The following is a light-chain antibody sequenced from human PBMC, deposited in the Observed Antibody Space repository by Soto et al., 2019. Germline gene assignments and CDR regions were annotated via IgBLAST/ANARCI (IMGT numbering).Light chain of an antibody. Sequence: EILMTQSPASLSVSPGGRATLSCRASQDISGNLAWYQQKPGQGPRLLIYGASTRATGIPARFSGSGSGTDFTLTISSLQSEDIAVYYCLQYYNWPLYTFGRGTRLEI. CDR1: QDISGN. CDR3: LQYYNWPLYT. J-gene: IGKJ2*01. CDR2: GAS. V-gene: IGKV3-15*01.